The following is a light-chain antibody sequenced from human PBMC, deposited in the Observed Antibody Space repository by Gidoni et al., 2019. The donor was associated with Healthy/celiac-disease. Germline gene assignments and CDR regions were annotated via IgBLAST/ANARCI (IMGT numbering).Light chain of an antibody. CDR3: QQYDSTAWT. CDR2: WAS. V-gene: IGKV4-1*01. J-gene: IGKJ1*01. Sequence: DIVMTPSPDSLALSLGETATINCKSSQSVLSSSNNKNYLAWYQQKPGQPPKLLIYWASTRESGVPDRFSGSGSGTDFTLTISSLQAEDVAVYYCQQYDSTAWTFGQGTKVEIK. CDR1: QSVLSSSNNKNY.